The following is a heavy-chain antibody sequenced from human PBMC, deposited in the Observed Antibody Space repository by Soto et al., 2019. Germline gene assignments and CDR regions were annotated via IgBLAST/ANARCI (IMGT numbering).Heavy chain of an antibody. Sequence: AAVKVSFKASGYTFTSYDINWVRQATGQGLEWMGWMNPNSGNTGYAQKFQGRVTMTRNTSISTAYMELSSLRSEDTAVYYCARGNRVATYYYGMDVWGQGTTVTVSS. V-gene: IGHV1-8*01. J-gene: IGHJ6*02. CDR2: MNPNSGNT. CDR3: ARGNRVATYYYGMDV. D-gene: IGHD5-12*01. CDR1: GYTFTSYD.